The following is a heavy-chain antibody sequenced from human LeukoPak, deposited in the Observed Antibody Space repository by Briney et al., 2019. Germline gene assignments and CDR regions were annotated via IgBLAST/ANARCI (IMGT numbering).Heavy chain of an antibody. CDR3: ASGAGLLRYYYYMDV. Sequence: GGSLRLSCAASGFTFSAYGMSWVRQAPGKGLEWVSLVYSDGGRHYADSVKGRFTISRDNSKNTLYLQMNSLRAEDTAVYYCASGAGLLRYYYYMDVWGKGTTVTISS. CDR2: VYSDGGR. V-gene: IGHV3-66*01. J-gene: IGHJ6*03. CDR1: GFTFSAYG. D-gene: IGHD3-16*01.